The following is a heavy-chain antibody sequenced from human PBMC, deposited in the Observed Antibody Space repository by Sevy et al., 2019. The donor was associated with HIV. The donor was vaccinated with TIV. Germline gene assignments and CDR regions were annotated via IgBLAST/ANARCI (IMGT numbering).Heavy chain of an antibody. D-gene: IGHD3-3*01. CDR2: ISGSGGST. V-gene: IGHV3-23*01. CDR1: GFTFSSYA. J-gene: IGHJ4*02. Sequence: GGSLRLSCAASGFTFSSYAMSWVRQAPGKGLEWVSAISGSGGSTYYVDSVKGRFTISRDNSKNTLYLQMNSLRAEDTAVYYCAKATYDFWSGPIDYWGQGTLVTVSS. CDR3: AKATYDFWSGPIDY.